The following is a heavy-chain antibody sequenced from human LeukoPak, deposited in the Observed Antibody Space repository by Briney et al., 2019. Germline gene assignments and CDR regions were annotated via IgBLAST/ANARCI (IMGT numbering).Heavy chain of an antibody. J-gene: IGHJ5*02. V-gene: IGHV1-18*01. CDR2: ISAYNGNT. D-gene: IGHD2/OR15-2a*01. CDR3: ARDSPQWGLIVGWFDP. CDR1: GYTFTSYG. Sequence: ASVKVSCKASGYTFTSYGISWVRQAPGQGLEWMGLISAYNGNTNYAQKLQGRVTMTTDTSTSTAYMELRSLRSDDTAVYYCARDSPQWGLIVGWFDPWGQGTLVTVSS.